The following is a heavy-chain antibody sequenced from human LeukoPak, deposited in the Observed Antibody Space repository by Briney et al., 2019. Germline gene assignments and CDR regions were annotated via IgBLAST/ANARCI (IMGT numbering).Heavy chain of an antibody. V-gene: IGHV4-39*01. CDR2: IYYSGST. D-gene: IGHD4-11*01. Sequence: PSETLSLTCTVSGGSITNNAYYWAWIRQPPGKGLEWIGSIYYSGSTHYNPSLKSRLTISVDTSKNQFSLKLSSVTAADTAVYYCARNGTTGLQRTPHYHSYVDVWGKGTTVTVSS. CDR3: ARNGTTGLQRTPHYHSYVDV. CDR1: GGSITNNAYY. J-gene: IGHJ6*03.